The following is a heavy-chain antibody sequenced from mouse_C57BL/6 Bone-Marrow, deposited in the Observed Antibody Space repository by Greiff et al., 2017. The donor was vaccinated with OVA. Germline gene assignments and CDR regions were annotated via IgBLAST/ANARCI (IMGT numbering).Heavy chain of an antibody. CDR1: GFTFSDAW. Sequence: EVKLQESGGGLVQPGGSMKLSCAASGFTFSDAWMDWVRQSPEKGLEWVAEIRNKANNPATYYAESVKGRFTISRDDSKSSVYLQMNSLRAEDTGIYYCRGNWYFDVWGTGTTVTVSS. J-gene: IGHJ1*03. CDR2: IRNKANNPAT. V-gene: IGHV6-6*01. CDR3: RGNWYFDV.